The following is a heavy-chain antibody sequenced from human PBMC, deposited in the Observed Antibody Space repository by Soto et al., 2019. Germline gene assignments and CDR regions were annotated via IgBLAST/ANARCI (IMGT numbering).Heavy chain of an antibody. J-gene: IGHJ1*01. CDR3: AHRRSLVTKAEHFQH. V-gene: IGHV2-5*02. Sequence: QITLKESGPTLVKPTQTLTLTCTFSGFSLSTSGVGVGWIRQPPGKSLEWLAMLYWDDDKRYRTSLKTRLTITKDTSKNQVVLTMTNMDPVDTATYFCAHRRSLVTKAEHFQHWGPGTLVTVSS. D-gene: IGHD2-21*02. CDR2: LYWDDDK. CDR1: GFSLSTSGVG.